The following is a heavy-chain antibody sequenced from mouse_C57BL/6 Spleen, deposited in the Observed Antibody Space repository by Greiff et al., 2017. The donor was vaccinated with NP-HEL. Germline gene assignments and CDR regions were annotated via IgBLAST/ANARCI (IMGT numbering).Heavy chain of an antibody. D-gene: IGHD1-1*01. CDR3: ARGGLYYYYFDY. V-gene: IGHV5-4*03. J-gene: IGHJ2*01. CDR1: GFTFSSYA. Sequence: EVKLMESGGGLVKPGGSLKLSCAASGFTFSSYAMSWVRQTPEKRLEWVATISDGGSYTYYPDNVKGRFTISRDNAKNNLYLQMSHLKSEDTAMYYCARGGLYYYYFDYWGQGTTLTVSS. CDR2: ISDGGSYT.